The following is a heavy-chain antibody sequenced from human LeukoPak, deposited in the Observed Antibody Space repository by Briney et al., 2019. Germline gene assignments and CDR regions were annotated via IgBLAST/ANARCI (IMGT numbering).Heavy chain of an antibody. CDR3: ARTKTLGYSDSRGYYPVDALDI. J-gene: IGHJ3*02. CDR1: GGSFSSYY. V-gene: IGHV4-59*01. Sequence: SETLSLTCAVYGGSFSSYYWSWIRQPPGKGLEWIGYIYYSGSTNYNPSLKSRVTMSVDTSKNQFSLRLSSVTAADTAVYYCARTKTLGYSDSRGYYPVDALDIWGQGTMVTVSS. D-gene: IGHD3-22*01. CDR2: IYYSGST.